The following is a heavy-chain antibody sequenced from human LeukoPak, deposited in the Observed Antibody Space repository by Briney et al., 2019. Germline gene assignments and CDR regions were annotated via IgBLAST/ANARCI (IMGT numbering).Heavy chain of an antibody. CDR2: IRYDGSNK. Sequence: GGSLRLSCAASGFTFSSYGMHWVRQAPGKGLEWVAFIRYDGSNKYYADSVKGRFTISRDNSKNTLYLQMNSLRAEDTAVYYCAGLWFSDYFDYWGQGTLVTVSS. D-gene: IGHD3/OR15-3a*01. CDR1: GFTFSSYG. J-gene: IGHJ4*02. V-gene: IGHV3-30*02. CDR3: AGLWFSDYFDY.